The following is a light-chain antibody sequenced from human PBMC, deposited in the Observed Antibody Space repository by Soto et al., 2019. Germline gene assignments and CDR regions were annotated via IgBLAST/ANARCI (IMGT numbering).Light chain of an antibody. J-gene: IGLJ1*01. V-gene: IGLV2-14*01. CDR2: EVN. Sequence: QSVLTQPASVSGSPGQSITISCTGTSSDVGGYNYVSWYQQHPGKAPKLMIYEVNNRPSGVSNRFSGSKSGSTASLTISGLQAADEADYYCSSYTRSSTLGVFGTGTKPPS. CDR1: SSDVGGYNY. CDR3: SSYTRSSTLGV.